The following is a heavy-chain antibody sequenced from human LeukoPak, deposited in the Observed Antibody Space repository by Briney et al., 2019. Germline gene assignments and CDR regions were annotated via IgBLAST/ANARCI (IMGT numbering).Heavy chain of an antibody. CDR1: GDSVSSSSAT. Sequence: SQTLSLTCAISGDSVSSSSATWNWIRQSPSRGIEWLGRAYYKSKWYYDYAVSVKSRLTISPDTSRNQFSLQLNSVTPEDTAVYYCARDPSGGFRWYFDLWGRGTLVTVSS. CDR3: ARDPSGGFRWYFDL. CDR2: AYYKSKWYY. J-gene: IGHJ2*01. D-gene: IGHD2-15*01. V-gene: IGHV6-1*01.